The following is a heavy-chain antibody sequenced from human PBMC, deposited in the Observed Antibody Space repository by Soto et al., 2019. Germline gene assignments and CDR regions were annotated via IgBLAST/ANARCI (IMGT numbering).Heavy chain of an antibody. Sequence: SETLSLTCAVYGGSFSGYYWSWIRQPPGKGLEWIGEINHSGSTNYNPSLKSRVTISVDTSKNQFSLKLSSVTAADTAVYYCARGRGDFDWFRFSWFDPWGQGTLVTVSS. V-gene: IGHV4-34*01. CDR2: INHSGST. D-gene: IGHD3-9*01. CDR3: ARGRGDFDWFRFSWFDP. J-gene: IGHJ5*02. CDR1: GGSFSGYY.